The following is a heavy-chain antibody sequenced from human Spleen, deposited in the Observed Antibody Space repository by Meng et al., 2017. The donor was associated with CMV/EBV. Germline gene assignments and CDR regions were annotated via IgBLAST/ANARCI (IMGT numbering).Heavy chain of an antibody. CDR3: ARAFTISGVVNAFDY. CDR2: IYYSGST. J-gene: IGHJ4*02. Sequence: SETLSLTCTVSGGSISSYYWSWIRQPPGKALEWIGYIYYSGSTRYSPSLKSRFTISVDTSKNQFSLQLSSVTAADTAVYYCARAFTISGVVNAFDYWGQGTLVTVSS. D-gene: IGHD3-3*01. CDR1: GGSISSYY. V-gene: IGHV4-59*01.